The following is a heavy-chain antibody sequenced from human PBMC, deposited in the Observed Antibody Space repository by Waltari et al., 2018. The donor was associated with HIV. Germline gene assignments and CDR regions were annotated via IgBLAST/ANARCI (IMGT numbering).Heavy chain of an antibody. J-gene: IGHJ6*02. Sequence: QVQLVQSGAEVKKPGASVKVSCKASGYTFTSYYMHWVRQAPGQGLEWMGIINPSGGSTSYAQKFQGRVTMTRDTSTSTVYMELSSLRSEDTAVYYCARDHLDSIVGATGEYYYYGMDVWGQGTTVTVSS. D-gene: IGHD1-26*01. CDR3: ARDHLDSIVGATGEYYYYGMDV. V-gene: IGHV1-46*01. CDR1: GYTFTSYY. CDR2: INPSGGST.